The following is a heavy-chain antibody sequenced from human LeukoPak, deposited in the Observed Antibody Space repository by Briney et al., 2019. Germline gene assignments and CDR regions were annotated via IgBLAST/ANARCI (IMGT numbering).Heavy chain of an antibody. J-gene: IGHJ4*02. Sequence: SQTLSLTCTVSGGSISSGGYYWSWTRQHPGKGLEWIGYIYYSGSTYYNPSLKSRVTTSVDTSKNQFSLKLSSVTAADTAVYYCAGLGGSYYFVNWGQGTLVTVSS. V-gene: IGHV4-31*03. D-gene: IGHD1-26*01. CDR2: IYYSGST. CDR1: GGSISSGGYY. CDR3: AGLGGSYYFVN.